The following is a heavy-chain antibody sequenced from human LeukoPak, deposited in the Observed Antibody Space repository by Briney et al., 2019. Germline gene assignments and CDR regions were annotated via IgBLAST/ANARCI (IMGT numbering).Heavy chain of an antibody. Sequence: PSKPRSPPALPMVGALVVTSGGGSGNPPGGGRDGIGEVNHSGSTNYNPSLKSRVTISVDTSRTQFSLNLRSVTAADTAVYYCARGPPLAYYGTGGYYFFDYWGQGILVTVSP. CDR2: VNHSGST. V-gene: IGHV4-34*01. CDR1: VGALVVTS. CDR3: ARGPPLAYYGTGGYYFFDY. D-gene: IGHD3-22*01. J-gene: IGHJ4*02.